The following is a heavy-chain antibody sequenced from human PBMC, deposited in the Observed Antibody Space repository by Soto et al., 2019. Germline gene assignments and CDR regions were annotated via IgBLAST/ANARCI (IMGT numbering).Heavy chain of an antibody. V-gene: IGHV3-23*01. Sequence: EVQLLDSGGGLVQPGGSLRLSCAASGFTFNNYAMNWVRQAPGKGLEWVATISGTGGSTYYADSVKGRFTISRDNSKNTLHLQMNSPRVEDTAVYYCAKDRLGGNFDYWGQGTQVTVSS. J-gene: IGHJ4*02. CDR1: GFTFNNYA. CDR3: AKDRLGGNFDY. CDR2: ISGTGGST.